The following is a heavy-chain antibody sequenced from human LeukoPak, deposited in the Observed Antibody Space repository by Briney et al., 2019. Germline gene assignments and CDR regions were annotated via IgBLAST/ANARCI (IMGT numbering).Heavy chain of an antibody. V-gene: IGHV3-21*01. CDR1: GFTFSSYS. Sequence: GSLRLSCAASGFTFSSYSMNWVRQAPGKGLEWVSSISSGSGHIFYEDSVKGRFSISRDNAKNSLYLQMNSLRAEDTAVYYCARGGTGATRDDTFDIWAKGRWSPSLQ. CDR3: ARGGTGATRDDTFDI. D-gene: IGHD1-7*01. CDR2: ISSGSGHI. J-gene: IGHJ3*02.